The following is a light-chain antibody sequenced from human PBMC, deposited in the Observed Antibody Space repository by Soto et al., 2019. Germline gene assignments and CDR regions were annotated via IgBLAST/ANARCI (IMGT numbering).Light chain of an antibody. CDR3: SSYTSSSTLYVV. J-gene: IGLJ2*01. CDR2: HVS. V-gene: IGLV2-14*01. Sequence: QSVLTQPASVSGSPGQSITISCTGTSSDVGGYNYVSWYQQHPGKAPKLMIYHVSNRPSGVSNRFSGSKSGNTASLTISGLQAEDEADYYCSSYTSSSTLYVVFGGGTKVTVL. CDR1: SSDVGGYNY.